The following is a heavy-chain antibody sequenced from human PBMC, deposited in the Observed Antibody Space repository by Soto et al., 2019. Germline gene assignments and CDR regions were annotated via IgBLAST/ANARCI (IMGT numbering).Heavy chain of an antibody. CDR1: GGSVSSGSYY. Sequence: QVQLQESGPGLVKPSETLSLTCTVSGGSVSSGSYYWSWIRQPPGKGLEWIGYIYYSGSTNYNPALKLRVTITVDTSKNQFSLKLSSVTAADTAVYYCASSPYSSGWYWFDPWGQGTLVTVSS. J-gene: IGHJ5*02. V-gene: IGHV4-61*01. CDR3: ASSPYSSGWYWFDP. D-gene: IGHD6-19*01. CDR2: IYYSGST.